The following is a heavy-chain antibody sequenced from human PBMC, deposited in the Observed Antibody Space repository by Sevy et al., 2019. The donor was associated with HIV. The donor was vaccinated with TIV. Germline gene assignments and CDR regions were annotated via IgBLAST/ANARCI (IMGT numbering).Heavy chain of an antibody. CDR1: GDSVSSSSAA. J-gene: IGHJ6*02. V-gene: IGHV6-1*01. Sequence: KQSQTLSLTCAISGDSVSSSSAAWNWFRQSPSRGLEWLGRTYYRSKWYSDYEVSVKGRVTINPDTSKNQFSLHLESVTPEDTAVYFCARGDEINSYDYGMDVWGQGTTVTVSS. CDR2: TYYRSKWYS. CDR3: ARGDEINSYDYGMDV.